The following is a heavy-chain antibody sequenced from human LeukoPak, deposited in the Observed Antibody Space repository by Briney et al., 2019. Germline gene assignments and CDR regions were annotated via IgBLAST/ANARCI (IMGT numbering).Heavy chain of an antibody. Sequence: PGGSLRLSCAASGFTFRTYWMHWVRQAPGKGLLWVSRINTDGSGTIYADSVKGRFTISRDNANNTLYLQMNSLRAEDTALYYCAIAKPAGNWFDPWGQGTLVTVSS. CDR2: INTDGSGT. V-gene: IGHV3-74*01. D-gene: IGHD3-10*01. CDR3: AIAKPAGNWFDP. CDR1: GFTFRTYW. J-gene: IGHJ5*02.